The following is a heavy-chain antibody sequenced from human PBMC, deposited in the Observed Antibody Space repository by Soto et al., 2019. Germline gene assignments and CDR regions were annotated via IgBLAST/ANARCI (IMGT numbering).Heavy chain of an antibody. V-gene: IGHV4-34*11. CDR1: GGSFSGYY. Sequence: SETLSLTCAVYGGSFSGYYWSWIRQPPGKGLEWIGYISTSGSTNHDPSLKSRVTVSVDTSKNQFSLKLSSVTAADTAVYYCATIGIVGATSVDYWGQGTLVTVSS. CDR3: ATIGIVGATSVDY. J-gene: IGHJ4*02. CDR2: ISTSGST. D-gene: IGHD1-26*01.